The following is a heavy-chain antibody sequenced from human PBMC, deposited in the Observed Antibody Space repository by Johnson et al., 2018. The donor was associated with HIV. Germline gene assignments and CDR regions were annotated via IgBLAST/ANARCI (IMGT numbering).Heavy chain of an antibody. CDR3: AKDIGWELQSAFDI. CDR1: GFTFDDYG. V-gene: IGHV3-20*04. J-gene: IGHJ3*02. D-gene: IGHD1-26*01. Sequence: VQLVESGGGLVQPGRSLRLSCAASGFTFDDYGMSWVRQAPGKGLEWVSGINWNGGSTGYADSGKGRFTISRDNSKNTLFLQMNSMRAEDTALYYCAKDIGWELQSAFDIWGQGTMVTVSS. CDR2: INWNGGST.